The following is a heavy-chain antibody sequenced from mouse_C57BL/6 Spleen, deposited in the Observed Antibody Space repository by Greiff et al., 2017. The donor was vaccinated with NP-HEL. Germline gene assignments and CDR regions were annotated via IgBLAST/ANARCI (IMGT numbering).Heavy chain of an antibody. CDR3: ARARLRRPPYYAMDY. V-gene: IGHV1-22*01. CDR1: GYTFTDYN. J-gene: IGHJ4*01. Sequence: VQLKESGPELVKPGASVKMSCKASGYTFTDYNMHWVKQSHGKSLEWIGYINPNNGGTSYNQKFKGKATLTVNKSSSTAYMELRSLTSEDSAVYYCARARLRRPPYYAMDYWGQGTSVTVSS. CDR2: INPNNGGT. D-gene: IGHD2-2*01.